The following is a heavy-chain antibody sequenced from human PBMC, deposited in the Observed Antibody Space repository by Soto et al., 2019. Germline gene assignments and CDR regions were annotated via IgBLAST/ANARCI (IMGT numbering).Heavy chain of an antibody. CDR3: ARDSVTYYYDSSGPYAFDI. J-gene: IGHJ3*02. CDR1: GGTFNSYA. D-gene: IGHD3-22*01. Sequence: QVQLVQSGAEVKKPGSSVKVSCKASGGTFNSYAISWVRQAPGQGLEWMGGIIPISGTTNYAQKFQGRVTSTAVESTSSAYMELRSLRSEDTAVYYCARDSVTYYYDSSGPYAFDIWGQGTMVTVSS. CDR2: IIPISGTT. V-gene: IGHV1-69*01.